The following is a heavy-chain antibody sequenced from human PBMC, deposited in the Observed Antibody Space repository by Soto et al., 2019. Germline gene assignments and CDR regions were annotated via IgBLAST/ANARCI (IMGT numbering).Heavy chain of an antibody. CDR1: GYTFTSYY. Sequence: ASVKVSCKASGYTFTSYYMHWVRQAPGQGLEWMGIINPSGGSTSYAQKFQGRVTMTRDTSTSTVYMELSSLRSEDTAVYYCARDAALNYYDISTGYYNWFDPWGQGTLVTGLL. V-gene: IGHV1-46*01. D-gene: IGHD3-9*01. CDR3: ARDAALNYYDISTGYYNWFDP. CDR2: INPSGGST. J-gene: IGHJ5*02.